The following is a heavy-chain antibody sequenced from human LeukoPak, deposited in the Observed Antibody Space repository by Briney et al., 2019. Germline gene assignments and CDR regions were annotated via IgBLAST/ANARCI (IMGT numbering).Heavy chain of an antibody. CDR3: AKSYYDFWSGYYQTFDY. D-gene: IGHD3-3*01. V-gene: IGHV3-30*18. CDR1: GFIFSTYD. J-gene: IGHJ4*02. Sequence: PGGSLRLSCAASGFIFSTYDMHWVRQVPGKGLEWVAVISYDRSNKYYADSVKGRFTISRDNSKNTLYPQMNILRAEDTAVYYCAKSYYDFWSGYYQTFDYWGQGTLVTVSS. CDR2: ISYDRSNK.